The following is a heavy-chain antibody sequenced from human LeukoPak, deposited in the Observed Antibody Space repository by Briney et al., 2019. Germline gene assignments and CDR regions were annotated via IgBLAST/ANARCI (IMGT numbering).Heavy chain of an antibody. CDR3: ARPLERRLIHYFDF. D-gene: IGHD6-25*01. V-gene: IGHV3-48*01. J-gene: IGHJ4*02. Sequence: GGSLRLSCAASGFTFSSCSMNWVRQGPGKGLEWVSYISSASSTMYYADSVKGRFTISRDNSKNTLYLQMNSLRAEDTAVYYCARPLERRLIHYFDFWGPGTLVTVSS. CDR2: ISSASSTM. CDR1: GFTFSSCS.